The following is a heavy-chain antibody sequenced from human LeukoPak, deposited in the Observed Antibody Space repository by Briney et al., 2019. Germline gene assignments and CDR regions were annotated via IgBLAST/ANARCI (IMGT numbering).Heavy chain of an antibody. J-gene: IGHJ3*02. D-gene: IGHD2-2*01. V-gene: IGHV4-61*01. Sequence: PSETLSLTCTVSGGSISSSSYYWSWIRQPPGKGLEWIGYIYYSGSTNYNPSLKSRVTISVDTSKNQFSLKLSSVTAADTAVYYCAGRVVPAAFDAFDIWGQGTMVTVSS. CDR1: GGSISSSSYY. CDR2: IYYSGST. CDR3: AGRVVPAAFDAFDI.